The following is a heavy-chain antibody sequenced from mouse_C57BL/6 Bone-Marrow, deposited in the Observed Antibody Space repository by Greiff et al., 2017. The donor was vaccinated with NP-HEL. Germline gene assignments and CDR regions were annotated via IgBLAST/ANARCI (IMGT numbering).Heavy chain of an antibody. CDR1: GFNIKDDY. CDR3: TTFYYYGSSYERVDY. Sequence: VQLKQSGAELVRPGASVKLSCTASGFNIKDDYMHWVKQRPEQGLEWIGWIDPENGDTEYASKFQGKATITADTSSNTAYLQLSSLTSEDTAVYYCTTFYYYGSSYERVDYWGQGTTLTVSS. CDR2: IDPENGDT. V-gene: IGHV14-4*01. D-gene: IGHD1-1*01. J-gene: IGHJ2*01.